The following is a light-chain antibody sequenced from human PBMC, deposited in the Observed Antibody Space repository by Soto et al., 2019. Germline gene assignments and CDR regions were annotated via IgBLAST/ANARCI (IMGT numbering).Light chain of an antibody. CDR3: QQYYTYPWT. CDR1: QSISTW. J-gene: IGKJ1*01. CDR2: KAS. Sequence: DIQMTQSPSTLSASVGDRVTITCRASQSISTWLAWYQQRPGKAPQLLIYKASNLESGVPSRFSGSGSGTELTLTISSLHPDDFATYYCQQYYTYPWTFGPGTKVDIK. V-gene: IGKV1-5*03.